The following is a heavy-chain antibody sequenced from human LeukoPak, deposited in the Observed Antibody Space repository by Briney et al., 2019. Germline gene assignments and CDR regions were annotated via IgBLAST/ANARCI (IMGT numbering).Heavy chain of an antibody. CDR3: ARERIQLWLRVFDY. D-gene: IGHD5-18*01. CDR2: INSDGSST. J-gene: IGHJ4*02. V-gene: IGHV3-74*01. CDR1: GFTFSSYS. Sequence: GGSLRLSCAASGFTFSSYSMNWVRQAPGKGLVWVSRINSDGSSTSYADSVKGRFTISRDNAKNTLYLQMNSLRAEDTAVYYCARERIQLWLRVFDYWGQGTLVTVSS.